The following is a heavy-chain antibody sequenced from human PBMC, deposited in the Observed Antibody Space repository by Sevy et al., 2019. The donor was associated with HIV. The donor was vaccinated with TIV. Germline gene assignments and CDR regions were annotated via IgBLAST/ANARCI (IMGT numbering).Heavy chain of an antibody. CDR2: VSGGGDTT. V-gene: IGHV3-23*01. CDR3: AKGGSTSGYYLNCFAY. Sequence: GGSLRLSCAASGFTFNNYAMTWVRQAPGKGLEWVSAVSGGGDTTYYADSVKGRFTISRDNSKDTLYLQMNSLRGEDTAVYYCAKGGSTSGYYLNCFAYWGQGTLVTVSS. D-gene: IGHD3-22*01. J-gene: IGHJ4*02. CDR1: GFTFNNYA.